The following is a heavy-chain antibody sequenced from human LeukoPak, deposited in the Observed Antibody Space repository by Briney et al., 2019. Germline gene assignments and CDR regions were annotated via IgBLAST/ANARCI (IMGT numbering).Heavy chain of an antibody. J-gene: IGHJ5*02. Sequence: SETLSLTCTVSGGSIRSYYWSWIRQPPGKGLEFIGNIYHTGRISYNPSLRSRVTISVDTSKNQISLKLSSVTAADTAIYYCARCVTGWPNWFAPWGQGTLVTVSS. CDR3: ARCVTGWPNWFAP. D-gene: IGHD6-19*01. CDR1: GGSIRSYY. CDR2: IYHTGRI. V-gene: IGHV4-59*01.